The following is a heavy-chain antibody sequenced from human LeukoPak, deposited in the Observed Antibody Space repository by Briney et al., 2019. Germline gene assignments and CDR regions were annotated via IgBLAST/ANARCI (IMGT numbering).Heavy chain of an antibody. D-gene: IGHD4-17*01. CDR3: AKGHGVYYYYYMDV. J-gene: IGHJ6*03. Sequence: GGSLRLSCAASGFTFSSYAMSWVRQAPGKGLEWVLAISGSGGSTYYADSVKGRFTISRDNSKNTLYLQMNSLRAEDTAVYYCAKGHGVYYYYYMDVWGKGTTVTVSS. CDR2: ISGSGGST. CDR1: GFTFSSYA. V-gene: IGHV3-23*01.